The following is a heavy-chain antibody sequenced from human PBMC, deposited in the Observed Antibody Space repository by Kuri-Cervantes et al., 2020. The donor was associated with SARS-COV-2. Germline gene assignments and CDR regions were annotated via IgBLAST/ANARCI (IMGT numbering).Heavy chain of an antibody. D-gene: IGHD2-2*01. CDR1: EGTFSSYA. CDR3: AREDIVVVPAAMPDFVDGMDV. J-gene: IGHJ6*02. Sequence: SVKVSCKASEGTFSSYAISWVRQAPGQGLEWMGGIIPIFGTANYAQKFQGRVTITADESTSTAYMELRSLRSDDTAVYYCAREDIVVVPAAMPDFVDGMDVWGQGTTVTVSS. V-gene: IGHV1-69*13. CDR2: IIPIFGTA.